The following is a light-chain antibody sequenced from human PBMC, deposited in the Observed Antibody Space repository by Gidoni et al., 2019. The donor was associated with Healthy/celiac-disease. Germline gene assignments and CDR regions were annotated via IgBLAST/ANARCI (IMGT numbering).Light chain of an antibody. Sequence: SALTPLASVSGSPGPSITISCTGTSSDVGGYNYVSWYQQHPGKAPKLMIYDVSNRPSGVSNRFSGSKSGNTASLTISGLQAEDEADYYCSSYTSSSTLGVFGGGTKLTVL. CDR1: SSDVGGYNY. J-gene: IGLJ3*02. CDR2: DVS. V-gene: IGLV2-14*03. CDR3: SSYTSSSTLGV.